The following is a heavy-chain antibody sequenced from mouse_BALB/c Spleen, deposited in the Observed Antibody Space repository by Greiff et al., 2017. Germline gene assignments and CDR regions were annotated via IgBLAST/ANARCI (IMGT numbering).Heavy chain of an antibody. Sequence: DAGGGLVQPKGSLKLSCAASGFTFNTYAMNWVRQAPGKGLEWVARIRSKSNNYATYYADSVKDRFTISRDDSQSMLYLQMNNLKTEDTAMYYCVRQEGGYWGQGTSVTVSS. CDR1: GFTFNTYA. J-gene: IGHJ4*01. CDR3: VRQEGGY. V-gene: IGHV10-1*02. CDR2: IRSKSNNYAT.